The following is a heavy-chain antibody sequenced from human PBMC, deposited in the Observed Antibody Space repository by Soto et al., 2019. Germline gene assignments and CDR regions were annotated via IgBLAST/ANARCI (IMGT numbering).Heavy chain of an antibody. V-gene: IGHV5-51*01. J-gene: IGHJ6*02. CDR1: GYSFTSYW. Sequence: PGESLNISCKGSGYSFTSYWIGWVRQMPGKGLEWMGIIYPGDSDTRYSPSFQGQVTISADKSISTAYLQWSSLKASDTAMYYCAREIYVYGSPNASRGMPVWGQGTAVXVS. CDR3: AREIYVYGSPNASRGMPV. CDR2: IYPGDSDT. D-gene: IGHD3-16*01.